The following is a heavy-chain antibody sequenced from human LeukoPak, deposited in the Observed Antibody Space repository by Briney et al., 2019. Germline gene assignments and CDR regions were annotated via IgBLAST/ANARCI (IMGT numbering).Heavy chain of an antibody. CDR1: GYTFTNNY. CDR3: ASPYYYDSSGYWRRAFDI. D-gene: IGHD3-22*01. Sequence: GASVKVSCKASGYTFTNNYMHWVRQAPGQGLEWMGIINPSGDNTWYAQKFQGRVTITADKSTSTAYMELSSLRSEDTAVYYCASPYYYDSSGYWRRAFDIWGQGTMVTVSS. J-gene: IGHJ3*02. CDR2: INPSGDNT. V-gene: IGHV1-46*01.